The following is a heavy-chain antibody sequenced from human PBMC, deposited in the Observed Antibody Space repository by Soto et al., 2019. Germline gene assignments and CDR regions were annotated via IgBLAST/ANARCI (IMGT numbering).Heavy chain of an antibody. CDR2: VSGNGGST. CDR3: AKHQQWVVSPGFDY. CDR1: GFTFSSYA. D-gene: IGHD6-19*01. V-gene: IGHV3-23*01. J-gene: IGHJ4*02. Sequence: GGSLRLSCAASGFTFSSYAMSWVRQAPGKGLEWVSTVSGNGGSTYYADSVKVRFTISRDNSKNTLYLQMNSLRADDTAVYYCAKHQQWVVSPGFDYWGQGTLVTVSS.